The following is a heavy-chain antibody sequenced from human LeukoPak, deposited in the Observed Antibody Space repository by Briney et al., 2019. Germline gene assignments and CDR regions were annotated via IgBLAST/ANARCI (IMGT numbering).Heavy chain of an antibody. D-gene: IGHD3-22*01. CDR1: GYTFTGYY. CDR2: INPNSGGT. Sequence: ASVTVSCKASGYTFTGYYMHWVRQAPGQGLEWMGWINPNSGGTNYAQKFQGRVTMTRDTSISTAYMELSRLRSDDTAVYYCARGSDWDSSGYPFDYWGQGTLVTVSS. J-gene: IGHJ4*02. CDR3: ARGSDWDSSGYPFDY. V-gene: IGHV1-2*02.